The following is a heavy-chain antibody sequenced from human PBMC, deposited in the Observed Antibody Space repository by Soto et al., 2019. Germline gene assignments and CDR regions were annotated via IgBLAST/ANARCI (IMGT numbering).Heavy chain of an antibody. J-gene: IGHJ3*02. CDR3: ATVVLGGDAFDI. D-gene: IGHD2-8*02. CDR2: ISSSGSTI. V-gene: IGHV3-48*03. CDR1: GFTFSSYE. Sequence: GGSLRLSCAASGFTFSSYEMNWVRQAPGKGLEWGSYISSSGSTIYYADSVKGRFTISRDNAKNSLYLQMNSLRAEDTAVYYCATVVLGGDAFDIWGQGTMVTVSS.